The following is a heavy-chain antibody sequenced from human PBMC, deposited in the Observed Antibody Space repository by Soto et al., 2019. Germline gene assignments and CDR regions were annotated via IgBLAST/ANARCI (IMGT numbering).Heavy chain of an antibody. CDR1: GYTFTSYA. D-gene: IGHD2-8*01. J-gene: IGHJ4*02. CDR2: INAGNGNT. CDR3: ARWYCSNGVCYYFDY. Sequence: ASVKVSCKASGYTFTSYAMHWVRQAPGQRLEWMGWINAGNGNTKYSQKFQGRVTISRDTSASTAYMELSSLKSEDTAVYYCARWYCSNGVCYYFDYCGQGTLVTVSS. V-gene: IGHV1-3*01.